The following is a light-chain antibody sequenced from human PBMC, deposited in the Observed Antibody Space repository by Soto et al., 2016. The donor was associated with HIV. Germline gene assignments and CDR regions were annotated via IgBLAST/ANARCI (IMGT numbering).Light chain of an antibody. CDR1: QSISSY. CDR2: AAS. V-gene: IGKV1-9*01. CDR3: QHLNSFLPWT. J-gene: IGKJ1*01. Sequence: DIQMTQSPSSLSASVGDRVTITCRASQSISSYLSWFQQKPGKAPNLLIYAASTLHSGVPSRFSGSGSGTEFTLTISSLQPEDFAIYYCQHLNSFLPWTFGQGTKVEIK.